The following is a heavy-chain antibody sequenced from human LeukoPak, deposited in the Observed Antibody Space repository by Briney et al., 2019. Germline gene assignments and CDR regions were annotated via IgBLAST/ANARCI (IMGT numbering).Heavy chain of an antibody. V-gene: IGHV4-34*01. CDR2: INHSGST. CDR3: ARGQRGLWFGELRNWFDP. Sequence: PSETLSLTCAVYGGSFSGYYWSWVRQPPGKGLEWVGEINHSGSTNYNPSLKSRVTISVDTSKNQFSLKLSYVTAADTAVYYCARGQRGLWFGELRNWFDPWGQGPLVTVSS. CDR1: GGSFSGYY. D-gene: IGHD3-10*01. J-gene: IGHJ5*02.